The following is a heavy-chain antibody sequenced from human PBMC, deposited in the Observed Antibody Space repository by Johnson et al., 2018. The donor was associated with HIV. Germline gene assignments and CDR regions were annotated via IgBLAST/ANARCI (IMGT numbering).Heavy chain of an antibody. J-gene: IGHJ3*02. Sequence: QVQLVESGGGVVQPGRSLRLSCAASGFTFSSYGMHWVRQAPGKGLEWVAVISYDGSNKYYADSVKGRFTISRDNSKNTLYLQMNSLRAEDTAVYYCAKDFYDSSGYYICAFDIWAKGQWSPSLQ. D-gene: IGHD3-22*01. CDR3: AKDFYDSSGYYICAFDI. V-gene: IGHV3-30*18. CDR1: GFTFSSYG. CDR2: ISYDGSNK.